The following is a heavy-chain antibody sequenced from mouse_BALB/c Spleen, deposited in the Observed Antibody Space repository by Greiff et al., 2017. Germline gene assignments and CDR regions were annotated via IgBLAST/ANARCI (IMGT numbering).Heavy chain of an antibody. Sequence: VQLQQSGPELVKPGASVKMSCKASGYTFTSYVMHWVKQKPGQGLEWIGYINPYNDGTKYNEKFKGKATLTADKSSSTAYMQLSSLTSDDSAVYFCAREQIYDGYYGYFDVWGAGTTVTVSS. D-gene: IGHD2-3*01. CDR3: AREQIYDGYYGYFDV. J-gene: IGHJ1*01. V-gene: IGHV1-14*01. CDR1: GYTFTSYV. CDR2: INPYNDGT.